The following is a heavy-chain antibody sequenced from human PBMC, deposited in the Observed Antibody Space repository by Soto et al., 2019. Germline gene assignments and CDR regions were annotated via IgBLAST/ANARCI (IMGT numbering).Heavy chain of an antibody. Sequence: GGSLRLSCAASGFTFSSYGMHWVRQAPGKGLEWVAVISYDGSNKYYADSVKGRFTISRDNSKNTLYLQMKSLRAEDTAVYYCAKALGPGIAVDVDYWGQGTLVTVSS. D-gene: IGHD6-19*01. CDR3: AKALGPGIAVDVDY. CDR1: GFTFSSYG. CDR2: ISYDGSNK. V-gene: IGHV3-30*18. J-gene: IGHJ4*02.